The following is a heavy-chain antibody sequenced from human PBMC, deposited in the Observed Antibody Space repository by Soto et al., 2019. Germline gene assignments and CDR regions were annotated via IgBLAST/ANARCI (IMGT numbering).Heavy chain of an antibody. CDR3: ARNDYSNYEWWFDP. J-gene: IGHJ5*02. Sequence: GASVKVSCKASGYTFTSYGISWVRQAPGQGLEWMGWISAYNGNTNYAQKLQGRVTMTTDTSTSTAYMELRSLRSDDTAVYYCARNDYSNYEWWFDPWGQGTLVTVSS. D-gene: IGHD4-4*01. CDR1: GYTFTSYG. CDR2: ISAYNGNT. V-gene: IGHV1-18*01.